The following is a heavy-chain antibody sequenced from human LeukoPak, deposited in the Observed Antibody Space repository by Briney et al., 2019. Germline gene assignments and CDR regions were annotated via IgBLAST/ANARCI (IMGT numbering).Heavy chain of an antibody. J-gene: IGHJ4*02. V-gene: IGHV4-31*03. CDR1: GGSISSGGYY. CDR2: IYYSGST. CDR3: ARAPGLRSRFKYFDY. Sequence: SQTLSLTCTVSGGSISSGGYYWSWIRQHPGKGLEWIGYIYYSGSTYYNPSLKSRVTISVDTSKNQFSLKLSSVTAADTAVYYCARAPGLRSRFKYFDYWGQGTLVTVSS. D-gene: IGHD4-17*01.